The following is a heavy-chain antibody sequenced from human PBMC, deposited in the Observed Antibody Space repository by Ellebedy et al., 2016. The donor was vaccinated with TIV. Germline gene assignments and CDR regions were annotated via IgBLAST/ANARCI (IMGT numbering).Heavy chain of an antibody. V-gene: IGHV3-33*01. J-gene: IGHJ5*02. CDR2: IWYAGSNK. CDR3: ARGHYYFDASGTNWFDP. Sequence: GESLKISCVASGFTFSNYGMHWVRPAPGKVLEWVTVIWYAGSNKYYADSVKGRFTISRDNSKNTLYLQMNSLRAEDMAVYYCARGHYYFDASGTNWFDPWGQGTLVTVSS. D-gene: IGHD3-22*01. CDR1: GFTFSNYG.